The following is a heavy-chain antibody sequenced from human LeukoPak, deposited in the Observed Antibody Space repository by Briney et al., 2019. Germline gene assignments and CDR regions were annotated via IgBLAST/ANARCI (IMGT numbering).Heavy chain of an antibody. V-gene: IGHV3-30*03. CDR1: GFTFSSYG. Sequence: PGGSLRLSCAASGFTFSSYGMHWVRQAPGKGLEWVAVISYDGSNKYYADSVKGRLTISRDNSKNTLYLQMNSLRAEDTAVYYCARSTRYFDWLPLDYWGQGTLVTVSS. CDR2: ISYDGSNK. D-gene: IGHD3-9*01. J-gene: IGHJ4*02. CDR3: ARSTRYFDWLPLDY.